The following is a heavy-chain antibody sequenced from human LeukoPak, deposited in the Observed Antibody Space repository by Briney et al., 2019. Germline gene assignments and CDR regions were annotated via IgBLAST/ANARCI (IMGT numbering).Heavy chain of an antibody. Sequence: GGSLRLSCAASGFIFSNAWMSWIRQAPGKGLEWVSYISSSGSTIYYADSVKGRFTISRDNAKNSLYLQMNSLRAEDTAVYYCARDKSYYDSSVYLGYWGQGTLVTVSS. V-gene: IGHV3-11*01. CDR3: ARDKSYYDSSVYLGY. CDR1: GFIFSNAW. D-gene: IGHD3-22*01. CDR2: ISSSGSTI. J-gene: IGHJ4*02.